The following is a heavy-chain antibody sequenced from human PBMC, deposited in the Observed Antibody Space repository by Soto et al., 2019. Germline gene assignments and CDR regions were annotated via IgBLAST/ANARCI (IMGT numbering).Heavy chain of an antibody. V-gene: IGHV4-61*01. Sequence: SETLSLTCIVSGASVTVGNFYWAWIRQPPGKGLEWIGDISDSGITNYNPSLQSRVTIGVDTSMNQFSLRLTSVTAADTAVYYCARGDAINWFDPWGQGTLVTVSS. CDR3: ARGDAINWFDP. CDR1: GASVTVGNFY. CDR2: ISDSGIT. J-gene: IGHJ5*02.